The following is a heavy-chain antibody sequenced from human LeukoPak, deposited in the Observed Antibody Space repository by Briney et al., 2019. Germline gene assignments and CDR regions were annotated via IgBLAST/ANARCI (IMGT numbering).Heavy chain of an antibody. D-gene: IGHD3-10*01. CDR1: GYTFTGYY. CDR2: INPNSGGT. J-gene: IGHJ6*03. V-gene: IGHV1-2*02. CDR3: ARDMVREESAYYYYYMDV. Sequence: ASVKVSCKASGYTFTGYYMHWVRQAPGQGLEWMGWINPNSGGTNYAQKFQGRVTLTRDMSTSTVYMELSSLRSEDTAVYYCARDMVREESAYYYYYMDVWGKGTTVTVSS.